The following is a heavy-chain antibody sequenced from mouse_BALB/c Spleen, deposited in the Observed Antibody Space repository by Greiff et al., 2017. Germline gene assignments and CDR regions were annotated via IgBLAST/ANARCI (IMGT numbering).Heavy chain of an antibody. CDR1: GFSLTSYG. Sequence: VKVVESGPGLVQPSQSLSITCTVSGFSLTSYGVHWVRQSPGKGLEWLGVIWSGGSTDYNAAFISRLSISKDNSKSQVFFKMNSLQANDTAIYYCARDVHYYGFFDYWGQGTTLTVSS. J-gene: IGHJ2*01. CDR2: IWSGGST. CDR3: ARDVHYYGFFDY. D-gene: IGHD1-2*01. V-gene: IGHV2-2*02.